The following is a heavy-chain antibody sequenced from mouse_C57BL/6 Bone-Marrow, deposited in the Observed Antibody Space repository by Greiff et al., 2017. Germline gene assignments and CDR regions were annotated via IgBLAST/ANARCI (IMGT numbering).Heavy chain of an antibody. CDR2: IRNKANNHAT. V-gene: IGHV6-6*01. CDR1: GFTFSDSW. J-gene: IGHJ3*01. Sequence: EVQLVESGGGLVQPGGSMKLSCAASGFTFSDSWMDWVRQSPEKGLEWVAEIRNKANNHATYYPESVKGRFTISRDDSESIVYLQMNSIRAEDTGIYYCTLLLRRRFAYWGQGTLVTVSA. CDR3: TLLLRRRFAY. D-gene: IGHD1-1*01.